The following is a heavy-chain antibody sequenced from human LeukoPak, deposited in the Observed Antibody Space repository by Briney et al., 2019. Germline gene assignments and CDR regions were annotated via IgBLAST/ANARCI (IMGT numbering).Heavy chain of an antibody. CDR2: INPNSGGT. V-gene: IGHV1-2*06. CDR3: ARSLFRVVVPAATPGN. Sequence: ASVKVSCKASGYTFSNSDINWVRQATGQGLEWMGRINPNSGGTNYAQKFQGRVTMTRDTSISTAYMELSRLRSDDTAVYYCARSLFRVVVPAATPGNWGQGTLVTVSS. CDR1: GYTFSNSD. D-gene: IGHD2-2*01. J-gene: IGHJ4*02.